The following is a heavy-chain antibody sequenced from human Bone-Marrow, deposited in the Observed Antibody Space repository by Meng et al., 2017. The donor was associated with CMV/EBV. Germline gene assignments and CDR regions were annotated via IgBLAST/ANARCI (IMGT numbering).Heavy chain of an antibody. Sequence: ASVKVSCKASGYTFSSYGISWVRQAPGQGLEWIGGSSVYNGNTHYAQKLQDRVTLTTDTSTRTAFMELRSLGSDDTAMYYCARDSPRVEVPGGHDYWGQGTLVTVSS. V-gene: IGHV1-18*01. J-gene: IGHJ4*02. D-gene: IGHD2-2*01. CDR1: GYTFSSYG. CDR2: SSVYNGNT. CDR3: ARDSPRVEVPGGHDY.